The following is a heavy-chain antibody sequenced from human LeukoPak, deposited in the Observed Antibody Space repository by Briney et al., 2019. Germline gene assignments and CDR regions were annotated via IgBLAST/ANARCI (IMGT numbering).Heavy chain of an antibody. CDR2: INHSGST. CDR3: ARENRRWLQFFRYYGMDV. Sequence: SETLSLTCAVYGGSFSGYYWSWIRQPPGKGLEWIGEINHSGSTNYNPSLKSRVTISVDTSKNQFSLKLSSVTAADTAVYYCARENRRWLQFFRYYGMDVWVQGTTVTVSS. CDR1: GGSFSGYY. D-gene: IGHD5-24*01. J-gene: IGHJ6*02. V-gene: IGHV4-34*01.